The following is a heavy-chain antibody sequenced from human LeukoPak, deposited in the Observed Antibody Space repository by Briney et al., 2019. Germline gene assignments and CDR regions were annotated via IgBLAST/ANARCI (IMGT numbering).Heavy chain of an antibody. CDR3: ARDPGYSSSSGAFDI. CDR2: IYYSGST. V-gene: IGHV4-59*01. CDR1: GGSISSYY. J-gene: IGHJ3*02. Sequence: SETLSLTCTVSGGSISSYYWSWIRQPPGKGLEWIGYIYYSGSTNYNPSLKSRVTISVDTSKNQFSLKLSSVTAADTAVYYCARDPGYSSSSGAFDIWGQGTMVTVSS. D-gene: IGHD6-6*01.